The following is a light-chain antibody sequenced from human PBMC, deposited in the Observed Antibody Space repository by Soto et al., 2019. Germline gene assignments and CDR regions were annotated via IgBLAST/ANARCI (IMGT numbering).Light chain of an antibody. CDR2: DAS. CDR3: QQRTNWVT. J-gene: IGKJ5*01. V-gene: IGKV3-11*01. CDR1: QSVSSY. Sequence: EIVLTQSPATLSLSPGERATLSCRASQSVSSYLAWYQQKPGQAPRLLIYDASNRATGIPARFSGSGSGTDFTLTISSLEPEDFAVYCCQQRTNWVTFGQGTRPEIK.